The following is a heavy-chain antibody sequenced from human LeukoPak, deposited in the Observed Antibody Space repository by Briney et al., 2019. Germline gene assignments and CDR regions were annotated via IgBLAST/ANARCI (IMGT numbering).Heavy chain of an antibody. J-gene: IGHJ5*02. D-gene: IGHD2-2*02. CDR2: IYYSGST. CDR1: GGSISSGDYY. CDR3: ARDCGSTSCYSIDP. V-gene: IGHV4-30-4*01. Sequence: SQTLSLTCTVSGGSISSGDYYWSWIRQPPGTGLEWIGYIYYSGSTYYNPSLKSRVTISVDTSKNQFSLKLSSVTAADTAVYYCARDCGSTSCYSIDPWGQGTLVTVSS.